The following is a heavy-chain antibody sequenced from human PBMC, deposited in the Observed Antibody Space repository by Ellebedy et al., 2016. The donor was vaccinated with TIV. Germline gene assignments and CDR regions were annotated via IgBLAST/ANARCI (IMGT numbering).Heavy chain of an antibody. V-gene: IGHV1-46*01. J-gene: IGHJ6*02. CDR2: INPSGGST. D-gene: IGHD3-3*01. CDR3: ARRGTLFGVVNYYYYGMDV. Sequence: ASVKVSCXASGYTFTSYYMHWVRQAPGQGLEWMGIINPSGGSTSYAQKFQGRVTMTRDTSTSTVYMELSSLRSEDTAVYYCARRGTLFGVVNYYYYGMDVWGQGTTVTVSS. CDR1: GYTFTSYY.